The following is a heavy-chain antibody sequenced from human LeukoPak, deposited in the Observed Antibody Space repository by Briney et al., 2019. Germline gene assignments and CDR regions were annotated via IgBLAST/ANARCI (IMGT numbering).Heavy chain of an antibody. CDR3: ARGGSGSPGAYFDY. J-gene: IGHJ4*02. D-gene: IGHD3-10*01. Sequence: PSETLSLTCGVYGGSFSGYYRSWIRQPPGKGLEWIGEINHSGSTNYNPSLKSRVTISVDTSKKQFSLKLSSVTAADTAVYYCARGGSGSPGAYFDYWGQGTLVTVSS. V-gene: IGHV4-34*01. CDR2: INHSGST. CDR1: GGSFSGYY.